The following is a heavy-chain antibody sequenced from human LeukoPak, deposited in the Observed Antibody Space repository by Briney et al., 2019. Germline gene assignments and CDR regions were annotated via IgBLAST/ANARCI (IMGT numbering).Heavy chain of an antibody. V-gene: IGHV3-21*01. D-gene: IGHD2-2*01. CDR1: GFTFSSYS. CDR3: ARMGDCSSTSCYSSLGYNYYYMDV. J-gene: IGHJ6*03. Sequence: GGSLRLSCAASGFTFSSYSMNWVRQAPGKGLEWVSSISSSSSYIYYADSVKGRFTISRDNAKNSLYLQMNSLRAEDTAVYYCARMGDCSSTSCYSSLGYNYYYMDVWGQGTTVTVSS. CDR2: ISSSSSYI.